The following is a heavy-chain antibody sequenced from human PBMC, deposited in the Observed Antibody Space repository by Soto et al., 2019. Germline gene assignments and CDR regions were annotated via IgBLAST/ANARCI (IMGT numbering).Heavy chain of an antibody. CDR2: ISWNSGSI. CDR1: GFTFDDYA. Sequence: GGSLRLSCAASGFTFDDYAMHWVRQAPGKGLEWVSGISWNSGSIGYADSVKGRFTISRDNAKNSLYLQMNSLRAEDTALYYCAKDILKQWLTPSGQCAFDIWGQGTMVTVSS. J-gene: IGHJ3*02. CDR3: AKDILKQWLTPSGQCAFDI. V-gene: IGHV3-9*01. D-gene: IGHD6-19*01.